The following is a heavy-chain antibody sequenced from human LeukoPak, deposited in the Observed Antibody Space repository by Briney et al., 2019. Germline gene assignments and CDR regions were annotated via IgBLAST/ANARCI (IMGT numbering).Heavy chain of an antibody. CDR3: ARGRPSGDFFDY. CDR2: LNPSGKI. D-gene: IGHD4-17*01. V-gene: IGHV4-61*02. Sequence: NPSETLSLTCSVSGDSISRNSHYWCWIRQSAGKGLDWIGRLNPSGKIDYNPSLKSRLTMSLDPSENKLSLKLTSVTAADTARYYCARGRPSGDFFDYWGQGALVTVSS. J-gene: IGHJ4*02. CDR1: GDSISRNSHY.